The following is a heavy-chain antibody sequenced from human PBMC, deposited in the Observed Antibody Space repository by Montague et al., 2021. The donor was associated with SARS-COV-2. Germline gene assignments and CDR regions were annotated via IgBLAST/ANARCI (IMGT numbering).Heavy chain of an antibody. J-gene: IGHJ4*02. CDR1: GVSVTDYY. CDR2: VLYNKGT. CDR3: VRHPHYDDLNGPPDF. D-gene: IGHD3-9*01. Sequence: SETLSLTCTVSGVSVTDYYWSWTRQPPGKGLEWVGDVLYNKGTNFNPSLKSRVAISVDTSKNQFSLRLTSVTAADTAFYYCVRHPHYDDLNGPPDFWDQGTLVTVSS. V-gene: IGHV4-59*08.